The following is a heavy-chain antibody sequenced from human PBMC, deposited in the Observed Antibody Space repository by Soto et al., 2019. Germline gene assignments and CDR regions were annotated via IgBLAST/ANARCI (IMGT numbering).Heavy chain of an antibody. V-gene: IGHV3-30*03. D-gene: IGHD2-21*02. Sequence: GGSLRLSCGGSGFIFSRYGMHWVRQAPGKGLEWVTGISYDGGERFYADSVKGRFTISRDNSKNRLDLQMSSLRPEDTAVYYCARDLPLYCRGDCNFDFWGQGTPVTVSS. CDR1: GFIFSRYG. J-gene: IGHJ4*02. CDR3: ARDLPLYCRGDCNFDF. CDR2: ISYDGGER.